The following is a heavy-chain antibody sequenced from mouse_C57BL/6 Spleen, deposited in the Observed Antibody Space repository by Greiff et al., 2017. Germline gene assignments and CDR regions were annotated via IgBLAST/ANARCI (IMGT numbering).Heavy chain of an antibody. J-gene: IGHJ1*03. D-gene: IGHD2-12*01. CDR2: IDPSDSST. CDR1: GYTFTSYW. CDR3: ARAAIVTKYFDV. Sequence: QVQLQQSGAELVMPGASVKLSCKASGYTFTSYWMHWVKQRPGQGLEWIGEIDPSDSSTNYNQKFKGKSTLTEDNSSSTAYMQLSSLTSEDSAVYYCARAAIVTKYFDVWGTGTTVTVSS. V-gene: IGHV1-69*01.